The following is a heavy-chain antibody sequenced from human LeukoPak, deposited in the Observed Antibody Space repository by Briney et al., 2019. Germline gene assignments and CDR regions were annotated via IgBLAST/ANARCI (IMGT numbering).Heavy chain of an antibody. CDR2: IWYDGSNK. D-gene: IGHD6-19*01. CDR1: GFTFSSYS. CDR3: AKARHSSGWYEYYYYGMDV. V-gene: IGHV3-30*02. J-gene: IGHJ6*02. Sequence: GGSLRLSCSASGFTFSSYSMHWVRQAPGKGLEWVAVIWYDGSNKYCADSVKGRFTISRDNSKNTLYLQMNSLRAEDTAVYYCAKARHSSGWYEYYYYGMDVWGQGTTVTVSS.